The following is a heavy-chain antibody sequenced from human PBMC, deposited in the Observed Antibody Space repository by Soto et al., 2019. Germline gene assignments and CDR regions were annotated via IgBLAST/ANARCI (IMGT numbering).Heavy chain of an antibody. V-gene: IGHV1-18*01. CDR1: RYTHTYLS. CDR2: ISAYNGNT. D-gene: IGHD2-15*01. J-gene: IGHJ4*02. Sequence: GASAKASCEVCRYTHTYLSMHWVRHSTGKGLEWMGWISAYNGNTNYAQKLQGRVTMTTDTSTSTAYMELRSLRSDDTAVYYCAREDEVVVAPDYWGQGTLVTVSS. CDR3: AREDEVVVAPDY.